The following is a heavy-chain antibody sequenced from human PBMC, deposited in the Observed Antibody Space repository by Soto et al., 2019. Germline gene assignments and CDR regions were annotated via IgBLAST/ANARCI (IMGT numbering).Heavy chain of an antibody. Sequence: PGGSLRLSCAASGFTVSSNYMSWVRQAPGKGLEWVSVIYSCGSTYYADSVKGRFTISRDNSKNTLYLQMNSLRAEDTAVYYCARVPGTSCYGWDYYGMDVWGQGTTVTVSS. CDR2: IYSCGST. J-gene: IGHJ6*02. D-gene: IGHD2-2*01. CDR3: ARVPGTSCYGWDYYGMDV. CDR1: GFTVSSNY. V-gene: IGHV3-66*03.